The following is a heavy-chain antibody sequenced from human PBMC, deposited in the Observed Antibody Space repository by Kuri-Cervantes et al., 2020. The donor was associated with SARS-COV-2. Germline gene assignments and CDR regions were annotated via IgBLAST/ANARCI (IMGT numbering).Heavy chain of an antibody. CDR3: AKDPYDFWSGYYLYYFDY. CDR2: ISNSGSYT. D-gene: IGHD3-3*01. J-gene: IGHJ4*02. CDR1: GFTFSDYY. V-gene: IGHV3-11*05. Sequence: GGSLRLSCAASGFTFSDYYMTWIRQAPGKGLEWVSYISNSGSYTNYADSVKGRFTISRDNSKNTLYLQMNSLRAEDTAVYYCAKDPYDFWSGYYLYYFDYWGQGTLVTVSS.